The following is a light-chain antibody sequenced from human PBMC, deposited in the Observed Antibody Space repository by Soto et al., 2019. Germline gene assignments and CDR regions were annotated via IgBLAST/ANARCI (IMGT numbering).Light chain of an antibody. Sequence: ESVLTQSPGTLSLSPGERATLSCRASQSLSSNYLAWYQQKPGQAPRLLMFGASTRATGIPDRFSGSGSGTDFTLTINRLEPEDFAVYYCQQYGGSPPYTFGQGTKLEIK. CDR2: GAS. CDR1: QSLSSNY. V-gene: IGKV3-20*01. CDR3: QQYGGSPPYT. J-gene: IGKJ2*01.